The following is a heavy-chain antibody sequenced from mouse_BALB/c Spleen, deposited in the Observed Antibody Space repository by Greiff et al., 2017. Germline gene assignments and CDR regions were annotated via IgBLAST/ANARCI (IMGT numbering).Heavy chain of an antibody. CDR3: ARPNDYDGGFAY. CDR1: GFDFSRYW. CDR2: INPDSSTI. D-gene: IGHD2-4*01. V-gene: IGHV4-1*02. Sequence: EVKLQESGGGLVQPGGSLKLSCAASGFDFSRYWMSWVRQAPGKGLEWIGEINPDSSTINYTPSLKDKFIISRDNAKNTLYLQMSKVRSEDTALYYCARPNDYDGGFAYWGQGTLVTVSA. J-gene: IGHJ3*01.